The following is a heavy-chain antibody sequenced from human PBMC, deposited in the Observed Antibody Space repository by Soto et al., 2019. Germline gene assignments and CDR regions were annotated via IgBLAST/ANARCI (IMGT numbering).Heavy chain of an antibody. CDR3: ARDYLTESLYYYGMDF. V-gene: IGHV4-61*01. CDR2: IYNSGST. Sequence: PSETLSLTCTVSGGSVSSGSYYWSWIQQPPGKGLEWIGYIYNSGSTNYNPSLKSRVSISVDTSKNQFSLKLSSVTAADMAVYYCARDYLTESLYYYGMDFWGQGTTVTVSS. J-gene: IGHJ6*02. CDR1: GGSVSSGSYY.